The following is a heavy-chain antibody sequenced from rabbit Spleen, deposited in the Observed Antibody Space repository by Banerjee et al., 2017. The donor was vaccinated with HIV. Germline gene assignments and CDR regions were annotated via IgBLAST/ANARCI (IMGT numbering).Heavy chain of an antibody. CDR2: IDTGSSGFP. Sequence: QSLEESGGDLVKPGASLTLTCIASGVSFSGNSYMCWVRQAPGKGLEWIACIDTGSSGFPYFASWAKGRFTISKYSSATVTLQMTSLTAADTATYFCVREVAVKFNLWGPGTLVTVS. V-gene: IGHV1S40*01. D-gene: IGHD4-1*01. CDR3: VREVAVKFNL. J-gene: IGHJ4*01. CDR1: GVSFSGNSY.